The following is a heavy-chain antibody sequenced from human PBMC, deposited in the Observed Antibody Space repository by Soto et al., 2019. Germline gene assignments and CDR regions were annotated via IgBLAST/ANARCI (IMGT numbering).Heavy chain of an antibody. V-gene: IGHV4-59*08. J-gene: IGHJ6*02. CDR3: ARHYCSDGSCYRPGMDV. CDR2: LHHSGST. Sequence: PSETLSLTCTVSGGSISPYYWSWIRQPPGKGLEWIGYLHHSGSTNYNASLKSRVTIFIDASKKQFSLTLSSVTAADTAIYYCARHYCSDGSCYRPGMDVWGQGTTVTVSS. D-gene: IGHD2-15*01. CDR1: GGSISPYY.